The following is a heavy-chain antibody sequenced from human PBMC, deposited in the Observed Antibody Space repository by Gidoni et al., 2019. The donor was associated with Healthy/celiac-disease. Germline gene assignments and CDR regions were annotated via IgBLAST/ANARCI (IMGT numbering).Heavy chain of an antibody. CDR3: ARVRPGYYYYYMDV. V-gene: IGHV4-34*01. D-gene: IGHD6-6*01. Sequence: QVQLQQWGAGLLKPSETLSLTCAVYGGSFSGYYWSWIRQPPGKGLEWIGEINHSGSTNYNPSLKSRVTISVDTSKNQFSLKLSSVTAADTAVYYCARVRPGYYYYYMDVWGKGTTVTVSS. CDR2: INHSGST. J-gene: IGHJ6*03. CDR1: GGSFSGYY.